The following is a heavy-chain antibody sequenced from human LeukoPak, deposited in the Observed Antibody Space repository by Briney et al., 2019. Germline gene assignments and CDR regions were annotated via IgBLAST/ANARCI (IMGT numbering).Heavy chain of an antibody. CDR1: GYTFTDYY. V-gene: IGHV1-2*02. CDR3: ATLTAVPAAPPSY. Sequence: ASVKVSCKASGYTFTDYYLHWVRQAPGQGLEWMGWINPNSGGTSYARKFQGRVTMTRDTSISTAYMELSRLYSDDTAVYYCATLTAVPAAPPSYWGQGTLVTVSS. CDR2: INPNSGGT. D-gene: IGHD2-2*01. J-gene: IGHJ4*02.